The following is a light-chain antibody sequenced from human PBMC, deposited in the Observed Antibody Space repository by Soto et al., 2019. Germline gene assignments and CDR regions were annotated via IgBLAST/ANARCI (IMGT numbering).Light chain of an antibody. Sequence: QSALTQPASVSGSPGQSITISCTTSGSDVGDYNHVSWYQQHPGKAPKLMIYDVSHRPSGVSSRFSGSKSGNTASLTISGLQTEDEADYYCSSYTTSNTLFGGGTKLTVL. J-gene: IGLJ2*01. CDR2: DVS. CDR1: GSDVGDYNH. V-gene: IGLV2-14*03. CDR3: SSYTTSNTL.